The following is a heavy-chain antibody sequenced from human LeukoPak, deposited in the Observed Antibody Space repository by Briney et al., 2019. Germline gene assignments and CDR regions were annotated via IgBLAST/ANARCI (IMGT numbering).Heavy chain of an antibody. CDR1: GYSISSGYY. J-gene: IGHJ4*02. D-gene: IGHD6-13*01. V-gene: IGHV4-38-2*02. CDR3: ASLAAAATDY. CDR2: IYHSGST. Sequence: SETLSLTCTVSGYSISSGYYWGWIRQPPGKGLEWIGSIYHSGSTYYNPSLKSRVTISVDTSKNQFSLKLSSVTAADTAVYYCASLAAAATDYWGQGTLVTVSS.